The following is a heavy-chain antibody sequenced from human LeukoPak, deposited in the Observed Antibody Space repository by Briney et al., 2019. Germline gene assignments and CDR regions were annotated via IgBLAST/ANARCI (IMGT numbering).Heavy chain of an antibody. D-gene: IGHD5-12*01. CDR2: ISSSSSYI. CDR1: GFTFSSYW. Sequence: GGSLRLSCAASGFTFSSYWMSWVRQAPGKGLEWVSSISSSSSYIYYADSVKGRFTISRDNAKNSLYLQVNSLRAEDTAVYYCAREVSGYGPPKLWGQGTLVTVSS. J-gene: IGHJ4*02. CDR3: AREVSGYGPPKL. V-gene: IGHV3-21*01.